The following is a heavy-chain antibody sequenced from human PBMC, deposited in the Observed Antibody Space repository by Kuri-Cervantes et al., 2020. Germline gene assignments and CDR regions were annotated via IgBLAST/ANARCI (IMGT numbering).Heavy chain of an antibody. CDR2: ISSNGGST. CDR1: GFTFSSYA. V-gene: IGHV3-64*01. CDR3: AKSGGYNYRYFDY. J-gene: IGHJ4*02. Sequence: ETLSLTCAASGFTFSSYAMHWVRQAPGKGLEYVSAISSNGGSTYYANSVKGRFTISRDNSKNTLYLQMNRLRAEDTAVYYCAKSGGYNYRYFDYWGQGTLVTVSS. D-gene: IGHD5-24*01.